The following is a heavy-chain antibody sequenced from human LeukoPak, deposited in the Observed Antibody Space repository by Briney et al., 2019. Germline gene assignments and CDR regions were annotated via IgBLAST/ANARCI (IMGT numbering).Heavy chain of an antibody. CDR1: GGSISSSNW. Sequence: PSETLSLTCAVSGGSISSSNWWSWVRQPPGKGLEWIGEIYHSGSTNYNPSLKSRVTISVDKSKNQFSLKLSSVTAADTAVYYCAREDYYYDSSGYGKFDPWGQGTLVTVSS. J-gene: IGHJ5*02. V-gene: IGHV4-4*02. CDR3: AREDYYYDSSGYGKFDP. CDR2: IYHSGST. D-gene: IGHD3-22*01.